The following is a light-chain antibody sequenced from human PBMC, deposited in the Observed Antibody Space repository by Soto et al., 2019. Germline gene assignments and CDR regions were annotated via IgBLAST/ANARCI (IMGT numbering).Light chain of an antibody. CDR3: QQYNDYSWT. V-gene: IGKV1-5*03. Sequence: DFQLTQAPPTLSASLGDKVSINCRASQSISAWLAWYQQRPGKAPRLLIYKASTLEIGVPSRFSGSGSGTEFTLTISSLQPDDVAIYYCQQYNDYSWTFGQGTKVDIK. CDR2: KAS. CDR1: QSISAW. J-gene: IGKJ1*01.